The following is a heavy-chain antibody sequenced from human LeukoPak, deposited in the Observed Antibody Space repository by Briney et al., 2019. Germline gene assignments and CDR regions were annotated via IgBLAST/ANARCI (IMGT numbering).Heavy chain of an antibody. J-gene: IGHJ4*02. D-gene: IGHD3-3*01. CDR3: ARGSYDFWSGYYPFDY. CDR1: GFTFSSYG. Sequence: GGSLRLSCAASGFTFSSYGMHWVRQAPGKGLEWVAFIRYDGSNKYYADSVKGRFTISRDNSKNTLYLQMNSLRAEDTAVYYCARGSYDFWSGYYPFDYWGQGTLVTVSS. CDR2: IRYDGSNK. V-gene: IGHV3-30*02.